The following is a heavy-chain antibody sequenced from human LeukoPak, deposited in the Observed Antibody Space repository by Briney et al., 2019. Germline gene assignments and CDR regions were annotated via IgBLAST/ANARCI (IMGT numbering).Heavy chain of an antibody. J-gene: IGHJ4*02. CDR1: GFTFSSYA. D-gene: IGHD2-15*01. CDR3: AKASTGYCSGGSCYSFDY. V-gene: IGHV3-23*01. Sequence: GRSLRLSCAASGFTFSSYAMSWVRQAPGKGLDWVSAISGSGGSTYYADSVKGRFTIPRDNSKNTLYLQMNSLRAEDTAVYYCAKASTGYCSGGSCYSFDYWGQGTLVTVSS. CDR2: ISGSGGST.